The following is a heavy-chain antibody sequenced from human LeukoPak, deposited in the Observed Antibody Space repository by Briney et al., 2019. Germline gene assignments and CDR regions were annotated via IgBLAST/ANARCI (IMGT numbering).Heavy chain of an antibody. D-gene: IGHD4-17*01. V-gene: IGHV4-59*08. CDR3: ARTYSDPRRGYFDY. CDR1: SGSISNYY. CDR2: IYYTGST. J-gene: IGHJ4*02. Sequence: DPSETLSLTCTVSSGSISNYYWSWIRQPPEKGLEWIGYIYYTGSTNYYPSLKSRLTMSLDTSKNRFSLNLSSVTAADTTVYYCARTYSDPRRGYFDYWGQGTLVTVSS.